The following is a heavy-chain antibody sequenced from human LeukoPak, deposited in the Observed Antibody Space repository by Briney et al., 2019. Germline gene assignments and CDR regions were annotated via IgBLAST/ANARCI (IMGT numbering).Heavy chain of an antibody. Sequence: SETLSLTCAVYGGSFSGYYWSWIRQPPGKGLEWIGEINHSGSTNYNPSLKSRVTISVDTSKNQFTLKLSSVTAADTAVYCWAGAPPARIAVAPFDYWGQGTLVTVSS. CDR1: GGSFSGYY. V-gene: IGHV4-34*01. CDR2: INHSGST. D-gene: IGHD6-19*01. J-gene: IGHJ4*02. CDR3: AGAPPARIAVAPFDY.